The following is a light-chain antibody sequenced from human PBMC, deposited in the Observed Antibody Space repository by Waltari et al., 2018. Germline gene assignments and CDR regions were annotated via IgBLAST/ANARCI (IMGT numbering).Light chain of an antibody. J-gene: IGKJ1*01. V-gene: IGKV1-39*01. CDR2: AAS. CDR1: QSISSY. Sequence: QMTQSPSSLSAFVGDRFTITCRASQSISSYLNWYQQKPGKAPKLLIYAASSLQSEVPSRFSGSGSGTDFTLTISSLQPEDFATYYCQQSYSTPRTFGQGTKVEIK. CDR3: QQSYSTPRT.